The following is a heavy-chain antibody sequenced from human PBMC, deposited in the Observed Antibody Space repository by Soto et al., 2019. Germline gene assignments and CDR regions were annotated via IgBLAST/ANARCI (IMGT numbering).Heavy chain of an antibody. CDR2: IDPTDSYT. J-gene: IGHJ6*02. CDR3: ARLSRASFALDV. V-gene: IGHV5-10-1*01. CDR1: GYSFITDW. D-gene: IGHD3-16*01. Sequence: GESLKISCKTSGYSFITDWISWVRQMPGKGLEWMGRIDPTDSYTKYSPSFEGHVTISADKSISTAYLQWSSLKASDSAVYYCARLSRASFALDVWGQGTTVTVSS.